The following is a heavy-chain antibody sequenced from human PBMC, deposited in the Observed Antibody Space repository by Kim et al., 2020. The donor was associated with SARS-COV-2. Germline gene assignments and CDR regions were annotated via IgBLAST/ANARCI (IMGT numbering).Heavy chain of an antibody. V-gene: IGHV3-30-3*01. Sequence: GGSLRLSCAASGFTFSSYAMHWVRQAPGKGLEWVAVISYDGSNKYYADSVKGRFTISRDNSKNTLYLQMNSLRAEDTAVYYCASLVVVVAATRGLIRDLPFDYWGQGTLVTVSS. CDR3: ASLVVVVAATRGLIRDLPFDY. CDR1: GFTFSSYA. D-gene: IGHD2-15*01. J-gene: IGHJ4*02. CDR2: ISYDGSNK.